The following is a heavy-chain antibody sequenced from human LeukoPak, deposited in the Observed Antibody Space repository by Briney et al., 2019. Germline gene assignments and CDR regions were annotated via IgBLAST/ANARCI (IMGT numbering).Heavy chain of an antibody. CDR2: IYSGGST. Sequence: GGSLRLSCAASGFTFSSYEMNWVRQAPGKGLEWVSVIYSGGSTYYADSVKGRFTISRDNSKNTLYLQMNSLRAEDTAVYYCARLRAGGVFGYWGQGTLVTVSS. CDR1: GFTFSSYE. D-gene: IGHD3-16*01. J-gene: IGHJ4*02. V-gene: IGHV3-66*04. CDR3: ARLRAGGVFGY.